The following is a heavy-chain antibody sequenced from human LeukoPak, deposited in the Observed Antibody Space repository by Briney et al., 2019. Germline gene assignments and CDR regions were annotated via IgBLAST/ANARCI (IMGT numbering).Heavy chain of an antibody. V-gene: IGHV4-34*01. CDR2: INHSGST. D-gene: IGHD2/OR15-2a*01. Sequence: KPSETLSLTCAVYGGSFSGYYWSWIRQPPGKGLERIGEINHSGSTNYNPSLKSRVTISVDTSKNQFSLKLSSVTAADTAVYYCARGLRFYGPNWFDPWGQGTLVTVSS. CDR3: ARGLRFYGPNWFDP. CDR1: GGSFSGYY. J-gene: IGHJ5*02.